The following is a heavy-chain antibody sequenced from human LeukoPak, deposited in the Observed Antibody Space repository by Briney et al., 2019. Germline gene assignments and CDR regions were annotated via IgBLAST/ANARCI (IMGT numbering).Heavy chain of an antibody. Sequence: GGSLRLSCEASGFTVSSNYMSWVRQAPGKGLEWVSVIYSGGSTYYADSVKGRFTISRDNSKNTLYLQMNSLRAEDTAVYYCAKQQLLHASDIWGQGTMVTVSS. CDR3: AKQQLLHASDI. CDR2: IYSGGST. D-gene: IGHD6-13*01. J-gene: IGHJ3*02. V-gene: IGHV3-53*01. CDR1: GFTVSSNY.